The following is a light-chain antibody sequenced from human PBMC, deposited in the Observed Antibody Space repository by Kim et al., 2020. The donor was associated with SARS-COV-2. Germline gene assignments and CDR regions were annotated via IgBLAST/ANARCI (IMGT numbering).Light chain of an antibody. Sequence: QSALTQPASVSGSPGQSITISCTGTSSDVGGYDHVSWYQQHPDKAPKLMIYDVSNRPWGVSNRFSGSKSGNTASLTISGLQAEDEADYYCTSYTSRTTLVFGGGTQLTVL. CDR3: TSYTSRTTLV. CDR1: SSDVGGYDH. V-gene: IGLV2-14*01. J-gene: IGLJ3*02. CDR2: DVS.